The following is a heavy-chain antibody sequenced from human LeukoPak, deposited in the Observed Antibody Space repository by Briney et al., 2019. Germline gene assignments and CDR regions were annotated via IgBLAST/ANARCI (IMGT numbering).Heavy chain of an antibody. Sequence: SVKVSCKASGGTFSSYAISWVRQAPGQGLKWMGRIIPIFGTANYAQKFQGRVTITTDESTSTAYMELSSLRSEDTAVYYCAREATGHAVLSFDYWGQGTLVTVSS. V-gene: IGHV1-69*05. CDR2: IIPIFGTA. CDR1: GGTFSSYA. CDR3: AREATGHAVLSFDY. J-gene: IGHJ4*02.